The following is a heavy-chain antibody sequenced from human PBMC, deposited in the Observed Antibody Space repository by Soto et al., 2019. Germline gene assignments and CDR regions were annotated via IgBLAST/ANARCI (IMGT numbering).Heavy chain of an antibody. CDR1: VVSVTRNGNG. J-gene: IGHJ4*02. D-gene: IGHD5-18*01. Sequence: PRPSLTATFSFSVVSVTRNGNGEGWIRPPPGKALEWLALIYWDGDKRYSPSLKTRLTITKDTSKNQVVLTMTNMDPVDTATYYCAHIPPTPEGYSYGYFDYWGQGTLVTVSS. CDR3: AHIPPTPEGYSYGYFDY. V-gene: IGHV2-5*02. CDR2: IYWDGDK.